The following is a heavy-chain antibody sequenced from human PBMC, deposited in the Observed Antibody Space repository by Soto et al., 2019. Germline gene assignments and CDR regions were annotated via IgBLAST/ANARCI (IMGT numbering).Heavy chain of an antibody. D-gene: IGHD3-16*01. CDR1: GFTVSSNY. Sequence: GGSLRLSCAASGFTVSSNYMSWVRQAPGKGLEWVSVIYSGGSTYYADSVKGRFTISRDNSKNTLYLQMNSLRAEDTAVYYCARDGGEEYYYYYGMDVWGQGTTVTVSS. CDR2: IYSGGST. CDR3: ARDGGEEYYYYYGMDV. V-gene: IGHV3-53*01. J-gene: IGHJ6*02.